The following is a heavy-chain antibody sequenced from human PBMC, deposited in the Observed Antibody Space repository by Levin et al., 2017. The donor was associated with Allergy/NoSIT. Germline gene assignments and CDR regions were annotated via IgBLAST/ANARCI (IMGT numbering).Heavy chain of an antibody. Sequence: ASVKVSCKASGYTFTGYYMHWVRQAPGQGLEWMGWINPNSGGTNYAQKFQGRVTMTRDTSISTAYMELSRLRSDDTAVYYCARLYCSSTSCYTGYFDYWGQGTLVTVSS. D-gene: IGHD2-2*02. CDR3: ARLYCSSTSCYTGYFDY. V-gene: IGHV1-2*02. CDR2: INPNSGGT. J-gene: IGHJ4*02. CDR1: GYTFTGYY.